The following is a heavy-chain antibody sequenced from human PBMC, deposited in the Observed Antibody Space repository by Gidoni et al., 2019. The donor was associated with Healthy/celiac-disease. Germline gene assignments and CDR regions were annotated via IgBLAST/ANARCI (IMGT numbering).Heavy chain of an antibody. CDR1: GGSISSSSYY. D-gene: IGHD3-10*01. CDR3: ARQSYGSGSYWGD. CDR2: IYYSGST. V-gene: IGHV4-39*01. Sequence: QLQLQESGPGLVKPSETLSLTCTVSGGSISSSSYYWGWIRQPPGKGLEWIGSIYYSGSTYYNPSLKSRVTISVDTSKNQFSLKLSSVTAADTAVYYCARQSYGSGSYWGDWGQGTLVTVSS. J-gene: IGHJ4*02.